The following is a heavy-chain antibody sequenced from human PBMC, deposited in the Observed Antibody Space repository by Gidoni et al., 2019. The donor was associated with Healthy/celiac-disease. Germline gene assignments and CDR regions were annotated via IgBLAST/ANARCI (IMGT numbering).Heavy chain of an antibody. D-gene: IGHD2-21*01. Sequence: QVQLQQWGAGLLKPSETLSLTCAVYGGSFSGYSWSWIRQPPGKGLEWIGEINHSGSTNYNPSLKSRVTISVDTSKNQFSLKLSSVTAADTAVYYCARREMAIYAYYFDYWGQGTLVTVSS. CDR2: INHSGST. CDR1: GGSFSGYS. CDR3: ARREMAIYAYYFDY. J-gene: IGHJ4*02. V-gene: IGHV4-34*01.